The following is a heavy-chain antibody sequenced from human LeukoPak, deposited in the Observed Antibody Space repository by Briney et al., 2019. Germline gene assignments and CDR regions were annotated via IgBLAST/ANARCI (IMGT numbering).Heavy chain of an antibody. J-gene: IGHJ4*02. V-gene: IGHV4-34*01. Sequence: PSETLSLTCAVYGGSFSGYYWSWIRQPPGKGLEWIGEINHSGSTNYNPSLKSRVTISVDTSENQFSLKLSSVTAADTAVYYCARGPPDYYGSGSSHFDYWGQGTLVTVSS. CDR3: ARGPPDYYGSGSSHFDY. D-gene: IGHD3-10*01. CDR2: INHSGST. CDR1: GGSFSGYY.